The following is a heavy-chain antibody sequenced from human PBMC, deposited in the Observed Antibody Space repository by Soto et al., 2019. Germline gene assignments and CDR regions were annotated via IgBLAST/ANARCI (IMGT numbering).Heavy chain of an antibody. J-gene: IGHJ3*01. CDR1: GFSFRTYG. CDR2: ISPK. CDR3: ARDDAFANENAFDL. D-gene: IGHD1-1*01. Sequence: QVQLVESGGCLVQPGASLRLSCAVSGFSFRTYGFHWVRQPPGKGLQWVAVISPKGHSDSVEGRFTISRDNSKDTLYLQMNNLRAEDTAVYYCARDDAFANENAFDLWGQGTKVTVSS. V-gene: IGHV3-33*01.